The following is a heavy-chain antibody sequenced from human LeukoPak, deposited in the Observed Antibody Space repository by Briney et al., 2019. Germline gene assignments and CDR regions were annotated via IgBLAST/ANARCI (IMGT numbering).Heavy chain of an antibody. D-gene: IGHD6-19*01. CDR3: ARESSGWYAGSDY. V-gene: IGHV3-23*01. CDR2: ISGSGVTT. Sequence: GGSLRLSCVASGFTFSRYAMSWVRQAPGKGLEWVSAISGSGVTTNYAGSVKGRFSISRDNSKNTLYLQMNSLRAGDTAVYYCARESSGWYAGSDYWGQGTLVTVSS. J-gene: IGHJ4*02. CDR1: GFTFSRYA.